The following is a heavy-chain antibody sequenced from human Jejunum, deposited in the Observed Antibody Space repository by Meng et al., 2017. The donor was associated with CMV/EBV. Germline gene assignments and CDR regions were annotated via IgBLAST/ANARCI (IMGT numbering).Heavy chain of an antibody. CDR3: ARDPTPDGSDY. V-gene: IGHV4-39*07. D-gene: IGHD3-10*01. Sequence: QLHLAESGPGLVKPSETLSLTCTMSGASISDSSYYWGWIRQPPGKGLEWIGSVYYSGSTYYNPSLESRVTISVDTSKNQFSLKLTSVTAADTATYYCARDPTPDGSDYWGRGTLVTVSS. CDR1: GASISDSSYY. CDR2: VYYSGST. J-gene: IGHJ4*02.